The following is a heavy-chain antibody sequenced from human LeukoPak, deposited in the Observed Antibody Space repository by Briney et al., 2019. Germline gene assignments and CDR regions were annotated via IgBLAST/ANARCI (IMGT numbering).Heavy chain of an antibody. CDR3: ARDSGRRTAAAGSFDY. CDR1: GGTFSSYA. D-gene: IGHD6-13*01. CDR2: ISAYNGNT. J-gene: IGHJ4*02. Sequence: ASVKVSCKASGGTFSSYAISWVRQAPGQGLEWMGWISAYNGNTNYAQKLQGRVTMTTDTSTSTAYMELRSLRSDDTAVYYCARDSGRRTAAAGSFDYWGQGTLVTVSS. V-gene: IGHV1-18*01.